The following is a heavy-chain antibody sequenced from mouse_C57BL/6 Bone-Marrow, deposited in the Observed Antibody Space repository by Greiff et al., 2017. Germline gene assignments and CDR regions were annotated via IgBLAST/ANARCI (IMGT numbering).Heavy chain of an antibody. CDR1: GYTFTSYW. CDR2: IYPTSGRT. Sequence: QVQLQQPGAELVKPGASVKMSCKASGYTFTSYWITWVKQRPGQGLEWIGDIYPTSGRTNYNEKFKSKAILTVDTSSNTAYMQLSSLTSEDSAVLYGARSGPLRRSFDYWGQGTTLTVSS. J-gene: IGHJ2*01. V-gene: IGHV1-55*01. D-gene: IGHD3-1*01. CDR3: ARSGPLRRSFDY.